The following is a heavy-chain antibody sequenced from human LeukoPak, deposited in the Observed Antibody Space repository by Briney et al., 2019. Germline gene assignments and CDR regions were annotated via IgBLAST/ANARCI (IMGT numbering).Heavy chain of an antibody. CDR2: ISYDGSNK. D-gene: IGHD4-17*01. CDR1: GFTFSSYA. Sequence: GGSLRLSCAASGFTFSSYAMHWVRQAPGKGLEWVAVISYDGSNKYYADSVKGRFTISRDNSKDTLCLQMSSLRAEDTAVYYCASPPPVTTGVAYWGQGTLVTVSS. J-gene: IGHJ4*02. V-gene: IGHV3-30-3*01. CDR3: ASPPPVTTGVAY.